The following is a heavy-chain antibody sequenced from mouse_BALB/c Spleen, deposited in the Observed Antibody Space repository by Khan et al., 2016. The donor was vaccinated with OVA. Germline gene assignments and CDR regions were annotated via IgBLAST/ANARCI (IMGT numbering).Heavy chain of an antibody. D-gene: IGHD2-14*01. CDR1: GYTFTSYT. CDR3: VRERDYHRTDGWFAY. Sequence: QVQLQQSRAELARPGASVKMSCKASGYTFTSYTIHWVRQRPGQAPEWIGHINPSNDYTNYNQNFKDKATLIVDKSSTTAYMKLISLTSEDSAFYYCVRERDYHRTDGWFAYWGQGTLVTVSA. CDR2: INPSNDYT. J-gene: IGHJ3*01. V-gene: IGHV1-4*01.